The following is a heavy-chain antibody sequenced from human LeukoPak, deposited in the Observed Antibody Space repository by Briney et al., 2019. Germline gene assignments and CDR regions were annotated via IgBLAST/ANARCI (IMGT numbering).Heavy chain of an antibody. CDR1: GGTFSSYA. CDR3: AREAERDLYYFDY. J-gene: IGHJ4*02. V-gene: IGHV1-69*01. D-gene: IGHD1-1*01. Sequence: SVKVSCKASGGTFSSYAISWVRQAPGQGLEWMGGIIPIFGTANYARKFQGRVTITADESTSTAYMELSSLRSEDTAVYYCAREAERDLYYFDYWGQGTLVTVSS. CDR2: IIPIFGTA.